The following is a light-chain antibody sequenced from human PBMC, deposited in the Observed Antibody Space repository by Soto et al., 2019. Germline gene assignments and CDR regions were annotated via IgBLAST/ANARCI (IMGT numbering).Light chain of an antibody. CDR2: LSS. CDR3: MQALETPT. CDR1: ESLLHSNGYNY. J-gene: IGKJ5*01. Sequence: DIVMTQSPLSLPVTPGEPASISCTSSESLLHSNGYNYVDWYLQKAGQSPQLLIYLSSNRASGVPDRFSGSASGTDFTLKISRVEAGDVGVYYCMQALETPTFGQGTRLEIK. V-gene: IGKV2-28*01.